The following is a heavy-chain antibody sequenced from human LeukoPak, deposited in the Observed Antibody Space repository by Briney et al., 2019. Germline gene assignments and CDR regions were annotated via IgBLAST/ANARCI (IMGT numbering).Heavy chain of an antibody. D-gene: IGHD1-26*01. J-gene: IGHJ4*02. CDR2: IKQDGSEK. V-gene: IGHV3-7*01. Sequence: GGSLRLSCVASGFTFSSYWMSWVRKAPGKGLEWVANIKQDGSEKNYVDSVKGRFTISRDNAKNSLYLQMHSLRAEDTAVYYCARDKVVGATHFDYWGQGTLVTVSS. CDR3: ARDKVVGATHFDY. CDR1: GFTFSSYW.